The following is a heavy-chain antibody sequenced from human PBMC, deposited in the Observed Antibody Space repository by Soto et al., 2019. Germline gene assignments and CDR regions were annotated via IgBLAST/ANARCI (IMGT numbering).Heavy chain of an antibody. Sequence: SQTLSLTCAISGDSVSSTSTAWSWIRQSPSRGLEWLGRTYYRSKWYSDYAVSVKSRITINPDTSKNQFSLQLNSVTPEDTAVYYCARVGGYALDYWGQGTLVTVSS. CDR2: TYYRSKWYS. CDR3: ARVGGYALDY. J-gene: IGHJ4*02. D-gene: IGHD5-12*01. V-gene: IGHV6-1*01. CDR1: GDSVSSTSTA.